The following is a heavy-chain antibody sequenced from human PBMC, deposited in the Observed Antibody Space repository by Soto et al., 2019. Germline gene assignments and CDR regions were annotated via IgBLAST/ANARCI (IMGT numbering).Heavy chain of an antibody. D-gene: IGHD3-22*01. Sequence: QVQLVQSGAEVKKPGSSVKVSCKASGGTFSSYIISWVRQAPGQGLEWMGRIIPILGIANYAQKFQGGVTITADKSTSTAYMELSSLRSEDTAVYYCANKDYDSSEYYYYGMDVWGQGTTVTVSS. CDR3: ANKDYDSSEYYYYGMDV. CDR1: GGTFSSYI. V-gene: IGHV1-69*02. CDR2: IIPILGIA. J-gene: IGHJ6*02.